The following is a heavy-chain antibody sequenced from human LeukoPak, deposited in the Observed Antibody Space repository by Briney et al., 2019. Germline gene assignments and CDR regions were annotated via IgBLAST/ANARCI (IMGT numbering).Heavy chain of an antibody. CDR1: GFSFNSYA. D-gene: IGHD3-10*01. J-gene: IGHJ4*02. CDR3: AKHLGAHNFDY. Sequence: PGGSLRLPCAASGFSFNSYAMSWVRQAPGKGLEWVSSISGSGANTYYANSVKGRFTVYRDNSKNTLYLQVNNLRVEDTAIYYCAKHLGAHNFDYWGQGTLVTVSS. V-gene: IGHV3-23*01. CDR2: ISGSGANT.